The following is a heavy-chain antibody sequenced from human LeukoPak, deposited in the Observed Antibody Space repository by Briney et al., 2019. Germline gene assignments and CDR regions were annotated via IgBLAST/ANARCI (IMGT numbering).Heavy chain of an antibody. J-gene: IGHJ3*02. CDR1: GGSISSSSYY. CDR2: IYYSGST. Sequence: SETLSLTCTVSGGSISSSSYYWGWVRQPPGKGLEWIGSIYYSGSTYYNPSLKSGVTISVDTSKNQFSLKLSSVTAADTAVYYCARESYDYYYDSSDHGAFDIWGQGTMVTVSS. D-gene: IGHD3-22*01. V-gene: IGHV4-39*07. CDR3: ARESYDYYYDSSDHGAFDI.